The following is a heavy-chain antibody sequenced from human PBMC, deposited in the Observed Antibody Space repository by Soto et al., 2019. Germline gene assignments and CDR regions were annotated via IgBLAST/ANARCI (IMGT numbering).Heavy chain of an antibody. CDR1: GLTFSNYW. CDR2: ISSVGSST. V-gene: IGHV3-74*01. CDR3: ATLIPPEAY. J-gene: IGHJ4*02. Sequence: VQLVESGGGLVQPGGSLRLSCAASGLTFSNYWMHWVRQAPGKGLVWVSRISSVGSSTDYADSVKGRFTISRDNAKNTLYLQMSSLRAEDTAVYYCATLIPPEAYWGQGTLVTVSS. D-gene: IGHD2-2*02.